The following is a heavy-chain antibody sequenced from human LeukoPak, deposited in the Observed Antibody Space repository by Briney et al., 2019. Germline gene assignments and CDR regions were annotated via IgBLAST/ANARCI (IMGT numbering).Heavy chain of an antibody. V-gene: IGHV3-33*01. J-gene: IGHJ4*02. D-gene: IGHD3-10*01. CDR2: IWFDGSKN. CDR3: SSDVGEREGRTGY. CDR1: GCTFRNYG. Sequence: PGKSLRLSCAASGCTFRNYGMHWRRQAPGKGLEWVANIWFDGSKNYYVESVKGRFTISRDNFNNTLYLQMNSLRAEDTAVYYCSSDVGEREGRTGYWGQGTVVTVSS.